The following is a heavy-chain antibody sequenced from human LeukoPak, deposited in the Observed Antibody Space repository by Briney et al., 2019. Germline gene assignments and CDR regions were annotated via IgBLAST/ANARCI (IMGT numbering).Heavy chain of an antibody. CDR1: GYTFTGYY. Sequence: ASVKVSCKASGYTFTGYYMHWVRQAPGQGLEWMGWINPNSGGTSYAQKFQGRVTMTRDMSTSTVYMELSSLRSEDTAVYYCARFASRYSSGWQPREKDYWGQGTLVTVSS. V-gene: IGHV1-2*02. CDR2: INPNSGGT. J-gene: IGHJ4*02. D-gene: IGHD6-19*01. CDR3: ARFASRYSSGWQPREKDY.